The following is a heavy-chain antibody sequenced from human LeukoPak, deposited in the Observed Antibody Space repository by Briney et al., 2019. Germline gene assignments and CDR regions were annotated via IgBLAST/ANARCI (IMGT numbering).Heavy chain of an antibody. V-gene: IGHV4-34*01. J-gene: IGHJ4*02. CDR1: GGSFSGYY. D-gene: IGHD1-1*01. CDR3: ARGRYSLRY. Sequence: SETLSLTCAVYGGSFSGYYWSWIRQPPGKGLEWIGEINHSGSTNYNPSLKSRVTISVDTSKNQFSLELSSVTAADTAVYYCARGRYSLRYWGQGTLVTVSS. CDR2: INHSGST.